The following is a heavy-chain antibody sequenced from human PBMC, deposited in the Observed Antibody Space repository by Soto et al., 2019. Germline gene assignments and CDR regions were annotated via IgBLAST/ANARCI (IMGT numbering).Heavy chain of an antibody. CDR2: ISGSGGST. J-gene: IGHJ4*02. CDR3: AKSISVVVVPAAMYY. CDR1: GFTFSRYA. D-gene: IGHD2-2*01. Sequence: PGGSLRLSCAASGFTFSRYAMSWVRQAPGKGLEWVSPISGSGGSTYYADSVKGRFTISRDNSKNTLYLQMNSLRAEDTAVYYCAKSISVVVVPAAMYYWGQGTLVTVSS. V-gene: IGHV3-23*01.